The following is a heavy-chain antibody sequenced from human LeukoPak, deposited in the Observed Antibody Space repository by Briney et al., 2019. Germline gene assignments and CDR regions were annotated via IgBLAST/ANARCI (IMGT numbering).Heavy chain of an antibody. CDR1: GFSFSNYA. Sequence: GGSLRLSCVPSGFSFSNYAMSWVRQAPGKGLEWVSSISGSGGSTHYVDSVKGRFTISRDKTKNTLYLQMNSLRAEDTAIYYCAKSSYYDASGYYREYYFDSWGQGTLVTVSS. J-gene: IGHJ4*02. D-gene: IGHD3-22*01. CDR2: ISGSGGST. CDR3: AKSSYYDASGYYREYYFDS. V-gene: IGHV3-23*01.